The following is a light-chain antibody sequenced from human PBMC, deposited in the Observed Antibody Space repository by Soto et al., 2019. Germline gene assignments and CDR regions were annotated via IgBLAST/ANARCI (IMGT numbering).Light chain of an antibody. V-gene: IGKV3-20*01. CDR1: HSVSSSF. Sequence: EKVVTQSPATLSVSPGERATLSCRASHSVSSSFLAWYQQKVGQAPRLLIYGASRRATGIPDRFSGSGSGTDFTLTISRLEPEDFAVYYCQQYVSSPWAFGQGTMVDI. CDR2: GAS. J-gene: IGKJ1*01. CDR3: QQYVSSPWA.